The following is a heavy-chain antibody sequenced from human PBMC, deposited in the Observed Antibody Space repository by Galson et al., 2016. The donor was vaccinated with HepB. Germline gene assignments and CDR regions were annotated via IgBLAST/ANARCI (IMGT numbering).Heavy chain of an antibody. D-gene: IGHD4-23*01. CDR3: ARLYYGGNSAPRYWYLDL. CDR1: GGSISNSDYY. CDR2: IYYSGST. V-gene: IGHV4-39*01. J-gene: IGHJ2*01. Sequence: SETLSLTCTVSGGSISNSDYYWGWVRQPPGKGLEWIGVIYYSGSTFYNPSLKSRVTISVDTSKNQFSLKLSSVTAADTAVHYCARLYYGGNSAPRYWYLDLWGRGTLVTVSS.